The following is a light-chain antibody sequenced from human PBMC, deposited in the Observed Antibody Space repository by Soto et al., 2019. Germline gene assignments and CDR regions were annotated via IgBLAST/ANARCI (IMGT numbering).Light chain of an antibody. CDR1: QSVSSSY. CDR2: GAS. V-gene: IGKV3-20*01. J-gene: IGKJ1*01. Sequence: EIVLTQSPGTLSLSPGERATLSCRASQSVSSSYLAWYQQKPGQAPRLLIYGASSRATGIPDRFSGSGSGTDCTLTISRLEPDDFAVYYCQQHGSSPRTFGQGTKVEIK. CDR3: QQHGSSPRT.